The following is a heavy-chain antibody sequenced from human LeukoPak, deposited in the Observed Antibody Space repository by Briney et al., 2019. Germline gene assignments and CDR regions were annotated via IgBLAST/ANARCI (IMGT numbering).Heavy chain of an antibody. D-gene: IGHD1-14*01. CDR2: IIPIFGTA. Sequence: SVKVSCKASGGTFSSYAISWVRQAPGQGLEWMGGIIPIFGTANYAQKFQGRVTITADESTSTAYMELSSLRSEDTAVYYCATDRSGWYKDAFDIWGQGTMVTVSS. J-gene: IGHJ3*02. CDR3: ATDRSGWYKDAFDI. V-gene: IGHV1-69*13. CDR1: GGTFSSYA.